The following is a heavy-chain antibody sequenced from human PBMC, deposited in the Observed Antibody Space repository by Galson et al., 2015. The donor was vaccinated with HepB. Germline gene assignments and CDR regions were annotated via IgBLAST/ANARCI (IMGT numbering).Heavy chain of an antibody. CDR3: AKVGGTMVRGVIRYGMDV. D-gene: IGHD3-10*01. J-gene: IGHJ6*02. V-gene: IGHV3-53*05. CDR2: IYSGGST. CDR1: GFTVSSNY. Sequence: SLRLSCAASGFTVSSNYMSWVRQAPGKGLEWVSVIYSGGSTYYADSVKGRFTISRDNSKNTLYLQMNSLSAEDTAVYYCAKVGGTMVRGVIRYGMDVWGQGTTVTVSS.